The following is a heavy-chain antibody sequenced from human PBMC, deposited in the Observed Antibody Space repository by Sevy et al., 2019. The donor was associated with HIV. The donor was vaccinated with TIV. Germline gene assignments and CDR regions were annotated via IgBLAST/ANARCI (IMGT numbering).Heavy chain of an antibody. Sequence: SETLSLTCTVSGGSISSSSYYWGWIRQPPGKGLEWIGSIYYSGSTYYNPSLKSRVTISVDTSKNQFSLKLSSVTAAVTAVYYCARHGEVRCSSTSCYTSGIAAAGTIDYWGQGTMVTVSS. CDR2: IYYSGST. CDR3: ARHGEVRCSSTSCYTSGIAAAGTIDY. D-gene: IGHD2-2*02. CDR1: GGSISSSSYY. J-gene: IGHJ4*02. V-gene: IGHV4-39*01.